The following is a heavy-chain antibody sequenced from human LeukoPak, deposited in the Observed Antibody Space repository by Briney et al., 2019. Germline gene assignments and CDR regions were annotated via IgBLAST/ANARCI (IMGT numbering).Heavy chain of an antibody. CDR2: TNSDGSST. V-gene: IGHV3-74*01. CDR1: GFIFSNYW. CDR3: ARDTDYGDQDFDL. Sequence: PGGSLRLSCAVSGFIFSNYWMHWVRQAPGKGLVWVSRTNSDGSSTSHADSVKGRFTISRDNAKNTLYLQMHSLSAEDTAVYYCARDTDYGDQDFDLWGRGTLVTVSS. J-gene: IGHJ2*01. D-gene: IGHD4-17*01.